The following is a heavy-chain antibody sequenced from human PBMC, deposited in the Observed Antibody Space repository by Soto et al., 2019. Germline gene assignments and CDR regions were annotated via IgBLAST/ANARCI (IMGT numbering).Heavy chain of an antibody. CDR3: ARPDIVVVPAAIDYFDY. D-gene: IGHD2-2*01. V-gene: IGHV3-30-3*01. Sequence: GGSLRLSCAASGFTFSSSAMHWVRQAPGKGLEWVAVISYDGSNKYYADSVKGRFTISRDNSKNTLYLQMNSLRAEDTAVYYCARPDIVVVPAAIDYFDYWGQGTLVTVSS. CDR1: GFTFSSSA. J-gene: IGHJ4*02. CDR2: ISYDGSNK.